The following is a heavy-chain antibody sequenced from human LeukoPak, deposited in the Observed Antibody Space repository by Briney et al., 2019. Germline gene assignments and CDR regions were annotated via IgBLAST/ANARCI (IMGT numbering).Heavy chain of an antibody. CDR1: GFTFSTYG. Sequence: GRSLRLSCAASGFTFSTYGMHWVRQAPGKGLEWVAVIWFDGSNKYNADSVKGRLTISRDNSKNTLYLQMNSLRAGDTAVYYCARDSDSSFEGVPFDYWGQGTLVTVSS. CDR2: IWFDGSNK. V-gene: IGHV3-33*01. D-gene: IGHD3-22*01. CDR3: ARDSDSSFEGVPFDY. J-gene: IGHJ4*02.